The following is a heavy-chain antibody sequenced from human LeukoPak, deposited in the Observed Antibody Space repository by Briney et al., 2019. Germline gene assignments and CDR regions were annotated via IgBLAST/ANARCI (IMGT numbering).Heavy chain of an antibody. CDR2: MNPNSGNT. Sequence: ASVKVSCKASGYTFTGYYMHWVRQAPGQGLEWMGWMNPNSGNTGYAQKFQGRVTITRNTSISTAYMELSSLRSEDTAVYYCARGRAILRYFDWLLYPPYYFDYWGQGTLVTVSS. CDR3: ARGRAILRYFDWLLYPPYYFDY. V-gene: IGHV1-8*03. J-gene: IGHJ4*02. D-gene: IGHD3-9*01. CDR1: GYTFTGYY.